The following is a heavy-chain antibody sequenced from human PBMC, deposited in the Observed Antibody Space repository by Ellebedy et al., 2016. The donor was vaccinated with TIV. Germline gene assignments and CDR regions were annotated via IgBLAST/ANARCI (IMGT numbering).Heavy chain of an antibody. J-gene: IGHJ4*02. CDR2: IYYSGRT. CDR3: ASTGLTTYDYVWGSYRYDF. D-gene: IGHD3-16*02. Sequence: SETLSLXCNVSGASISSTSYYWGWIRQPPGKGLEWIGNIYYSGRTSYNSSLKSRVTISADTTKNHFSLRLNSVTAADTAVYYCASTGLTTYDYVWGSYRYDFWGQGILVTVPS. V-gene: IGHV4-39*02. CDR1: GASISSTSYY.